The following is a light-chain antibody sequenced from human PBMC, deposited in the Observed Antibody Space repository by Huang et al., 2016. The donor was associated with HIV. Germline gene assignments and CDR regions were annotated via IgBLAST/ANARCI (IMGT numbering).Light chain of an antibody. CDR1: QSITTS. J-gene: IGKJ1*01. CDR2: DAS. Sequence: DIQMTQSPSSLSASVGDRVTITCRASQSITTSLNWYQQRPGKAPKLLIYDASTVQSGVPSRFSGSGSGTDFTLTISSLQPEDFATYHCQQSYRTPDTFGQGTKVEIK. CDR3: QQSYRTPDT. V-gene: IGKV1-39*01.